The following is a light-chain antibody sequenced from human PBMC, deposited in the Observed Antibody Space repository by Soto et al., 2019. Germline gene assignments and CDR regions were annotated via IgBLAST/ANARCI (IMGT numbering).Light chain of an antibody. V-gene: IGKV1-39*01. CDR3: QHRRT. J-gene: IGKJ1*01. CDR1: QSISSY. Sequence: DIQMTQSPSSLSASVGARVTITCRASQSISSYLNWYQQKPGQAPKLLIYAASSLQSGVPSRFSGSGSGTDFTLTISSLQPEDFATYYCQHRRTFGQGTKVDIK. CDR2: AAS.